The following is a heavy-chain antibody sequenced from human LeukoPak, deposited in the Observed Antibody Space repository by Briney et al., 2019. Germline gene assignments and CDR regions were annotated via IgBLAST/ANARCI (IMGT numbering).Heavy chain of an antibody. CDR3: ARGVTMATITPLLC. CDR1: GFTFSSYG. D-gene: IGHD5-24*01. CDR2: ISYDGSNK. Sequence: GGSLRLSCAASGFTFSSYGMHWVRQAPGKGLEWVAVISYDGSNKYYADSVTGRFTISRDNSKNTLYLQMNSLRAEDTAVYHCARGVTMATITPLLCWGQGTLVTVSS. J-gene: IGHJ4*02. V-gene: IGHV3-30*03.